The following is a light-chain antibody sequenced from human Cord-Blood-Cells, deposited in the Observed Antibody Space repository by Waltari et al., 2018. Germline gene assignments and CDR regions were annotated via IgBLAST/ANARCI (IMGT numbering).Light chain of an antibody. Sequence: EIVFTQSPATLSFSPGERAPLSCRASQSVSSYLAWYQQKPGQAPRLLIYDASNRATGIPARFSGSGSGTDFTLTISSLEPEDFAVYYCQQRSNWPPLTFGGGTKVEIK. V-gene: IGKV3-11*01. J-gene: IGKJ4*01. CDR1: QSVSSY. CDR2: DAS. CDR3: QQRSNWPPLT.